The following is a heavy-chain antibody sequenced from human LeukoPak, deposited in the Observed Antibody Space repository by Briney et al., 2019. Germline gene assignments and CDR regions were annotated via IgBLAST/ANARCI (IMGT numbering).Heavy chain of an antibody. Sequence: GGSLRLSCAASGFTFSSYAMHWVRQAPGKGLEYVSAINSNGGSTYYANSVKGRFTISRDNSKNTLYLQMGSLRAEDMAVCYCARVGSWDAFDIWGQGTVVTVSS. CDR3: ARVGSWDAFDI. V-gene: IGHV3-64*01. CDR1: GFTFSSYA. D-gene: IGHD1-26*01. CDR2: INSNGGST. J-gene: IGHJ3*02.